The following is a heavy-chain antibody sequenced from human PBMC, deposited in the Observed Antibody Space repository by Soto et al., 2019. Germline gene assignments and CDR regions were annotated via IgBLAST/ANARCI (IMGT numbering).Heavy chain of an antibody. CDR1: GFTFGDYY. V-gene: IGHV3-11*03. CDR3: ARGLGGSIGVPTFDY. Sequence: GGSLRLSCAASGFTFGDYYMSWIRQAPGKGLEWVSYITSSSSYTNYADSVKGRFTISRDNAKNSLYLQMNSLRAEDTAVYYCARGLGGSIGVPTFDYWGQGILLTVSS. J-gene: IGHJ4*02. D-gene: IGHD3-16*01. CDR2: ITSSSSYT.